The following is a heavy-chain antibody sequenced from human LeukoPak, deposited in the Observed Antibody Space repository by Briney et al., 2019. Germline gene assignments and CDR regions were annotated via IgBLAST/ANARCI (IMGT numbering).Heavy chain of an antibody. J-gene: IGHJ4*02. CDR2: IGSSGSTI. Sequence: GGSLRLSCAASGFTFSDYYMSWIRQAPGKGLEWVSYIGSSGSTIYYAGSVKGRFTISRDNAKNSLYLQMNSLRAEDTAVYYCARDLVSSSGYCDYWGQGTLVTVSS. V-gene: IGHV3-11*04. CDR1: GFTFSDYY. CDR3: ARDLVSSSGYCDY. D-gene: IGHD6-19*01.